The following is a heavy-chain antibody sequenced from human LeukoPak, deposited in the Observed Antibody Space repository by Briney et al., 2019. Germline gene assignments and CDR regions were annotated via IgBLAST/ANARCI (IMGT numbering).Heavy chain of an antibody. CDR3: ARHPYSSSSGDY. V-gene: IGHV5-51*01. CDR1: GYNFANYW. CDR2: IYSGDSDT. J-gene: IGHJ4*02. D-gene: IGHD6-6*01. Sequence: GESLKISCKGSGYNFANYWIAWVRQMPGKGLEWMGIIYSGDSDTRYSPSFQGQVTISADKSISTAYLQWSSLKASDTAMYYCARHPYSSSSGDYWGQGTLVTVSS.